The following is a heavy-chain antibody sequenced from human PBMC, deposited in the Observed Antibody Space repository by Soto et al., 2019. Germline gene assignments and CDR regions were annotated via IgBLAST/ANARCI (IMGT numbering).Heavy chain of an antibody. CDR2: MNGAASRT. CDR1: GFALIYA. CDR3: ARDQGYYGMDV. V-gene: IGHV3-23*01. J-gene: IGHJ6*02. Sequence: GGSLRLSCEVSGFALIYAMSWVLQPPGKELEWVSSMNGAASRTSYADSVKGRFTTSRDTSKNTLYLEMNRLRVENTAVYYCARDQGYYGMDVWGQGTTVTVSS.